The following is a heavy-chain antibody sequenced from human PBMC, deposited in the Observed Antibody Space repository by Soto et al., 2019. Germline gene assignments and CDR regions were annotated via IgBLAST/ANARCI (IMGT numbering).Heavy chain of an antibody. D-gene: IGHD3-16*01. J-gene: IGHJ6*02. CDR1: GFTLSSHA. V-gene: IGHV3-23*01. CDR2: ISYSGETT. Sequence: GGSLRLSCAASGFTLSSHAMTWVRQAPGKGLEWVSVISYSGETTFYADSVRGRFTIFRDNSKNTLDLQMNSLRAEDTAVYYCVRDSITRVSSDVPGMDVWGQGTTVTVSS. CDR3: VRDSITRVSSDVPGMDV.